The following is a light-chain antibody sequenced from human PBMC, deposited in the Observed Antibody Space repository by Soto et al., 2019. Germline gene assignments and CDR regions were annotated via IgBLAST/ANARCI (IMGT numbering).Light chain of an antibody. CDR3: SSYTSSSTLNV. Sequence: QSVLTQPASVAGAPGQSITISCTGTSIDVGGYNYVSWYQQHAGKAPKLMIYDVSTRPSGVSNRFSGSKSGNTASLTISALQAEAEADYYCSSYTSSSTLNVSGTGTKVTAL. V-gene: IGLV2-14*01. J-gene: IGLJ1*01. CDR2: DVS. CDR1: SIDVGGYNY.